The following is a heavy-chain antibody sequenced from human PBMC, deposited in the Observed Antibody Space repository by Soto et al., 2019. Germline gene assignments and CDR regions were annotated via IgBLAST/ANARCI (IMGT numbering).Heavy chain of an antibody. J-gene: IGHJ3*02. Sequence: QLLESGGGLIQPGGSLRLSCAASAFTFSTYAMSWVRQAPGKGLEWVSTIRGSGDRTYYADSVKGRFTISRDNFKSTLYLQMNSLRAEDTAVYDFASPPGVPIGFDIWGQGTMVTVSS. V-gene: IGHV3-23*01. D-gene: IGHD3-10*01. CDR3: ASPPGVPIGFDI. CDR2: IRGSGDRT. CDR1: AFTFSTYA.